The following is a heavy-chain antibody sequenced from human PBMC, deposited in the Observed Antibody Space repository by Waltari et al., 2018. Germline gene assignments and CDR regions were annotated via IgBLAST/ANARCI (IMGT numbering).Heavy chain of an antibody. CDR2: IHYSGST. CDR1: GGSISSYS. CDR3: ARAPGVRVGFDF. J-gene: IGHJ4*02. V-gene: IGHV4-59*01. Sequence: QVQLQESGPGLVKPSATLSLTCTVSGGSISSYSWSWIRQPPGKGLEWIGYIHYSGSTNYNPSLKSRVTMSIDTSKNQFSLELSSVTAADTAVYYCARAPGVRVGFDFWGQGTLVTVSS. D-gene: IGHD3-22*01.